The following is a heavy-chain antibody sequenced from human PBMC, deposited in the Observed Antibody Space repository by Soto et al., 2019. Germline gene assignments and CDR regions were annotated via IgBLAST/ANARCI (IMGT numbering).Heavy chain of an antibody. V-gene: IGHV1-18*01. CDR2: ISAYNGNT. CDR1: GYTFTSYG. Sequence: QVQLVQSGAEVKKPGASVKVSCKASGYTFTSYGISWVRQAPGQGLEWMGWISAYNGNTNYAQKLQGRVTMTTDTSASTAYMELRSLRSDDTAVYYCARDRQYSSSSGRGWFDPWGQGTLVTVSS. J-gene: IGHJ5*02. CDR3: ARDRQYSSSSGRGWFDP. D-gene: IGHD6-6*01.